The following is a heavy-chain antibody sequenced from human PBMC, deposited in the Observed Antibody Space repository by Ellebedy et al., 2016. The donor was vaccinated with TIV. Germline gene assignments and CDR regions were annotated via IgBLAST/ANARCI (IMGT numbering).Heavy chain of an antibody. CDR1: GFNFDAYS. V-gene: IGHV3-43*01. Sequence: PGGSLRLSCAASGFNFDAYSMHWVRQAPGKGLEWVSVFSWVGSATSYADSVRGRFTMSRDNNKNSLTLQMNSLTVEDTALYYCVKEHVSCWPSLDSWGQGTLVIVSS. CDR3: VKEHVSCWPSLDS. D-gene: IGHD6-19*01. J-gene: IGHJ4*02. CDR2: FSWVGSAT.